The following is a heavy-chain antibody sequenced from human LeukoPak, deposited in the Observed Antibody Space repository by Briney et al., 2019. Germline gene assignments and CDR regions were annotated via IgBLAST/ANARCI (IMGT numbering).Heavy chain of an antibody. J-gene: IGHJ5*02. CDR3: ARTYSVTIFGVDVNWFDP. D-gene: IGHD3-3*01. Sequence: GGSLRLSCSASGFTFSSYSMNWVRQAPGKGLEWVSSITRSSSYIYYADSVKGRFTISRDNAKNSLSLQMRSLRAEDTAVYYCARTYSVTIFGVDVNWFDPWGQGTLVTVSS. CDR1: GFTFSSYS. V-gene: IGHV3-21*01. CDR2: ITRSSSYI.